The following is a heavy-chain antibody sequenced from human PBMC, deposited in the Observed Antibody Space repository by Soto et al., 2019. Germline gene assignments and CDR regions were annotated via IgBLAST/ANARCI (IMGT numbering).Heavy chain of an antibody. V-gene: IGHV3-64D*06. CDR2: VSTSGRST. J-gene: IGHJ4*02. D-gene: IGHD2-15*01. Sequence: GGSLRLSCSASGFIFSESTIYWVRQVPGKGLEAISAVSTSGRSTYYADSVKDRFTISRDNSKNTLFLQMGSLRPEDTAVYYCVKQAHGLDGVAFDYWGQGTQVTVSS. CDR3: VKQAHGLDGVAFDY. CDR1: GFIFSEST.